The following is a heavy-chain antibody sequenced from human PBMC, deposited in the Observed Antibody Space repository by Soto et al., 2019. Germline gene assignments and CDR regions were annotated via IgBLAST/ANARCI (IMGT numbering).Heavy chain of an antibody. Sequence: PWGSLRLSCSASGFTFSSYAMHWVRQAPGKGLEYVSAISSNGGSTYYADSVKGRFTISRDNSKNTLYLQMSSLRAEDTAVYYCVKVARYCSSTSCSLFDYWGQGTLVTVSS. CDR1: GFTFSSYA. CDR3: VKVARYCSSTSCSLFDY. D-gene: IGHD2-2*01. J-gene: IGHJ4*02. CDR2: ISSNGGST. V-gene: IGHV3-64D*06.